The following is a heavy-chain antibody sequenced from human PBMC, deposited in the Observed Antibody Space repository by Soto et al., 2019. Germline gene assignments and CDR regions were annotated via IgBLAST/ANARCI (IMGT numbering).Heavy chain of an antibody. CDR2: INAGNGNT. J-gene: IGHJ4*02. CDR3: ARSIVVVTALDD. Sequence: ASVKVSCKASGYTFTSYAMHWVRQAPGQRLEWMGWINAGNGNTKYSQKFQGRVTITRDTSASTAYMELSSLRSEDTAVYYCARSIVVVTALDDWGQGTLGTSPQ. CDR1: GYTFTSYA. V-gene: IGHV1-3*01. D-gene: IGHD2-21*02.